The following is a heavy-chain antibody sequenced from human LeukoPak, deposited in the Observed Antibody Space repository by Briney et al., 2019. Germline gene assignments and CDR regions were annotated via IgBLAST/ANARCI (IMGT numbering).Heavy chain of an antibody. Sequence: GGSLRLSCAASGFTFSSYTMNWVRQAPGKGLEWVSYITSSSGPIYYADSVKGRFTISRDNAKSSLYLQMNSLRAEDTALYYCAKGDIVVAWGQGTLVTVSS. J-gene: IGHJ5*02. D-gene: IGHD2-21*01. V-gene: IGHV3-48*01. CDR1: GFTFSSYT. CDR3: AKGDIVVA. CDR2: ITSSSGPI.